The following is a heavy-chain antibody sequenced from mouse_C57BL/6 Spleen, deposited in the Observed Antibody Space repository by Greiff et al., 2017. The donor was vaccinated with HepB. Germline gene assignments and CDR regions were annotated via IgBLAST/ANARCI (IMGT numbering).Heavy chain of an antibody. Sequence: QVQLQQPGAELVMPGASVKLSCKASGYTFTSYWMHWVKQRPGQGLEWIGEIDPSDSYTNYNQKFKGKSTLTVDKSSSTAYMQLSSLTSEDSAVYYCARRGVYYDYPFDYWGQGTTLTVSS. CDR2: IDPSDSYT. J-gene: IGHJ2*01. CDR3: ARRGVYYDYPFDY. V-gene: IGHV1-69*01. D-gene: IGHD2-4*01. CDR1: GYTFTSYW.